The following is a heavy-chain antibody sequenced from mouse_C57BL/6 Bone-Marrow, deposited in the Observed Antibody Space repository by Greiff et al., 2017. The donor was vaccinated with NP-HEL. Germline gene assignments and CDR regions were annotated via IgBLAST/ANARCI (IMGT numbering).Heavy chain of an antibody. CDR1: GYTFTSYW. Sequence: QVQLQQPGAELVRPGSSVKLSCKASGYTFTSYWMHWVKQRPIQGLEWIGNIYPSDSETHYNQKFKDKATLTVDKSSSTAYLQLSSLTSEDSAVYYCARCGAYYFDYWGQGTTLTVSS. J-gene: IGHJ2*01. V-gene: IGHV1-52*01. CDR3: ARCGAYYFDY. CDR2: IYPSDSET.